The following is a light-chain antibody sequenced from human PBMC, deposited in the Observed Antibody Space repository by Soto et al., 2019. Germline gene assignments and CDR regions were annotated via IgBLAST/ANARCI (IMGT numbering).Light chain of an antibody. CDR2: AAS. CDR1: ESVSNW. J-gene: IGKJ1*01. Sequence: DIQMTQSPSTLSASVGDRVNMTCRASESVSNWLAWYQQKPGKAPKLLIYAASSLQSGVPSRFSGSGSGTDFTLTISSLQPEDFATYYCQQSYSTPRTFGQGTKVDIK. V-gene: IGKV1-39*01. CDR3: QQSYSTPRT.